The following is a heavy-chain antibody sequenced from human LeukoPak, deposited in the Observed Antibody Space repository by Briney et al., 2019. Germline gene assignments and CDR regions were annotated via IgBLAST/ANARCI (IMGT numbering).Heavy chain of an antibody. V-gene: IGHV3-30*02. Sequence: GGSLRLPCAASGFTLSSYGMHWVRQAPGKGLEWVSFIRYDGSNKYYADSVKGRFTISRDNSKNTLYLHTNSLRAEDTAVYYCAKDNRRALGILTGYYDGSAYFDYWGQGTLVTVSS. CDR2: IRYDGSNK. D-gene: IGHD3-9*01. CDR1: GFTLSSYG. J-gene: IGHJ4*02. CDR3: AKDNRRALGILTGYYDGSAYFDY.